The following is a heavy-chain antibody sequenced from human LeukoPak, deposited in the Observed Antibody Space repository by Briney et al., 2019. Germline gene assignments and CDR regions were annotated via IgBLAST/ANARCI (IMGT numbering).Heavy chain of an antibody. J-gene: IGHJ5*02. CDR3: ASSTYYYDSSGHWFDP. V-gene: IGHV4-34*01. CDR2: INHSGST. D-gene: IGHD3-22*01. Sequence: PSETLSLTCAVYGGSFSGYYWSWLRQPPGKGLEWIGEINHSGSTNYNPSLKSRVTISVDTSKNQFSLKLSSVTAADTAVYYCASSTYYYDSSGHWFDPWGQGTLVTVSS. CDR1: GGSFSGYY.